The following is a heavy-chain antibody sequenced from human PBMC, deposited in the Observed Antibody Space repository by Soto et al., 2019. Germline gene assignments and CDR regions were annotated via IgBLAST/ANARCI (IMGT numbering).Heavy chain of an antibody. Sequence: QVQLQESGPGLVQPSGSLSLTCAVSGGSISSTNWWSWVRQSPGKGLEWIGEIYHNGSPDYIPSLKNRVPISEDKSKNPVFLKLTYVNAADAAMYFCGRWLGTSYGMDVWGQGAAVNVSS. D-gene: IGHD3-10*01. CDR3: GRWLGTSYGMDV. CDR1: GGSISSTNW. J-gene: IGHJ6*02. CDR2: IYHNGSP. V-gene: IGHV4-4*02.